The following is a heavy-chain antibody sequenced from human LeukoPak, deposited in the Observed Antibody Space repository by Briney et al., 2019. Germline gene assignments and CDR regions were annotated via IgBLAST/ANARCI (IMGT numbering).Heavy chain of an antibody. CDR1: GFTFSSYA. Sequence: PGGSLRLSCAASGFTFSSYAMSWVRQAPEKGLEWVSAISGSGGSTYYADSVKGRFTISRDNSKNTLYLQMNSLRAKDTAVYYCAKVLTASRPAGLDYWGQGTLVTVSS. D-gene: IGHD3-16*01. J-gene: IGHJ4*02. V-gene: IGHV3-23*01. CDR2: ISGSGGST. CDR3: AKVLTASRPAGLDY.